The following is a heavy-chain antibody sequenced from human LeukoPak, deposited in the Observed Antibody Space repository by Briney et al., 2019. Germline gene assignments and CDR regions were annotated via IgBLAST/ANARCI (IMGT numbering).Heavy chain of an antibody. CDR2: ISSSSSYI. V-gene: IGHV3-21*01. D-gene: IGHD5-12*01. J-gene: IGHJ4*02. CDR3: ARDGGGYGIDY. CDR1: GFTFSSYG. Sequence: GGTLRLSCAASGFTFSSYGMSWVRQAPGKGLEWVSSISSSSSYIYYADSVKGRFTISRDNAKNSLYLQMNSLRAEDTAVYYCARDGGGYGIDYWGQGTLVTVSS.